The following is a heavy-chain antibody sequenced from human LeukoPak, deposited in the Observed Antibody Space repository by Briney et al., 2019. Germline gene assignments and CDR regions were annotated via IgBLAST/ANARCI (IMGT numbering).Heavy chain of an antibody. CDR3: ARQKGRLRPLRWGAFDI. D-gene: IGHD3-16*01. J-gene: IGHJ3*02. V-gene: IGHV4-39*01. Sequence: SETLSLTCTVSGGSISSSSYYWGWIRQPPGKGLEWIGSIYYSGSTYYNPSLKSRVTISVDTSKNQFSLKLSSVTAADTAVYYCARQKGRLRPLRWGAFDIWGQGTMVTVSS. CDR1: GGSISSSSYY. CDR2: IYYSGST.